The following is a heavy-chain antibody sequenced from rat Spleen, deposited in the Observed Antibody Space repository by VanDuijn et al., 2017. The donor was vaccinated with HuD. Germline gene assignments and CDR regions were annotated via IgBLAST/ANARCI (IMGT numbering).Heavy chain of an antibody. Sequence: EVQLVESGGGLVQPGRSLKLSCAASGFTFTDYYMAWVRQAPTKGLEWVATISYGDSTYYPDSVKGRFTVSRDIAKSTLSLQMDSLRSEDTATYYCARRHYGYTDYFDYWGQGVMVTVSS. CDR2: ISYGDST. D-gene: IGHD1-9*01. V-gene: IGHV5-7*01. J-gene: IGHJ2*01. CDR1: GFTFTDYY. CDR3: ARRHYGYTDYFDY.